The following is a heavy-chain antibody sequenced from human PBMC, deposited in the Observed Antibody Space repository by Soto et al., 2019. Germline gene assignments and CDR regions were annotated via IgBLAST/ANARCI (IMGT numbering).Heavy chain of an antibody. CDR3: AKCESLEWSQTLYYYYSSYMDV. CDR2: ISGSGGST. D-gene: IGHD3-3*01. V-gene: IGHV3-23*01. CDR1: GFTFSSYA. Sequence: EVQLLESGGGLVQPGGSLRLSCAASGFTFSSYAMSWVRQAPGKGLEWVSAISGSGGSTYYADSVKGRFTISRDNSKNTLYLQMNSLRAEDTAVYYCAKCESLEWSQTLYYYYSSYMDVWGKGTTVTVSS. J-gene: IGHJ6*03.